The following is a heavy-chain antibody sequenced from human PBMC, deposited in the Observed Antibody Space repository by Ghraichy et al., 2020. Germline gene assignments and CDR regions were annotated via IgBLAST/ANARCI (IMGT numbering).Heavy chain of an antibody. CDR1: GFNFRSYC. CDR3: GSSVTSCFLPRVDY. Sequence: GGSLRLSCAASGFNFRSYCLHWVRQAPGKGLEWVSSITSGGAYISYADSVKGRFTISRDDARTSLYLQLTSLRAEDTAVYYCGSSVTSCFLPRVDYWGQGTLVTVSS. V-gene: IGHV3-21*01. D-gene: IGHD2-2*01. J-gene: IGHJ4*02. CDR2: ITSGGAYI.